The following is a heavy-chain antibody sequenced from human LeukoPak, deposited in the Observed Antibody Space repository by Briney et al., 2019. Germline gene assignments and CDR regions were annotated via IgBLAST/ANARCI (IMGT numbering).Heavy chain of an antibody. CDR3: AREGYSGYGGPAGYYYYGMDV. CDR1: GYTFTGYY. J-gene: IGHJ6*02. CDR2: INPNSGGT. Sequence: ASVKVSCKASGYTFTGYYMHWVRQAPGQGLEWMGWINPNSGGTNYAQKFQGRVTMTRDTSISTAYMELSRLRSDDTAVYYCAREGYSGYGGPAGYYYYGMDVWGQGTTVTVSS. D-gene: IGHD5-12*01. V-gene: IGHV1-2*02.